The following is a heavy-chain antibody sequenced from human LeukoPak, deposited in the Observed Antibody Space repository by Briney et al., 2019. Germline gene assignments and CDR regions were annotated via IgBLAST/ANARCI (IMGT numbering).Heavy chain of an antibody. V-gene: IGHV3-21*01. Sequence: KTGGSLRLSCAASGFTFSNYSMNWVRQAPGKGLEWVSSISSSSSSIYYADSVKGRFTISRDNAKNSLYLQMNSLRAEDTAVYYCARDGSVKRYDSSGYYPTNWFDPWGQGTLVTVSS. D-gene: IGHD3-22*01. CDR3: ARDGSVKRYDSSGYYPTNWFDP. CDR1: GFTFSNYS. CDR2: ISSSSSSI. J-gene: IGHJ5*02.